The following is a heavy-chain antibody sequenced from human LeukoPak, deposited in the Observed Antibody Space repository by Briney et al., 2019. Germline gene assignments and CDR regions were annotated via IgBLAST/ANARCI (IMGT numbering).Heavy chain of an antibody. CDR1: GYTFTSYG. J-gene: IGHJ4*02. V-gene: IGHV1-18*01. Sequence: ASVKVSCKASGYTFTSYGISWVRQAPGQGLEWMGWISAYNGNTNYAQKLQGRVTMTTDTSTSTAYMELRSLRSDDTAVYYCARENYDFWSGYYGFDYWGQGTLVTVSS. CDR3: ARENYDFWSGYYGFDY. D-gene: IGHD3-3*01. CDR2: ISAYNGNT.